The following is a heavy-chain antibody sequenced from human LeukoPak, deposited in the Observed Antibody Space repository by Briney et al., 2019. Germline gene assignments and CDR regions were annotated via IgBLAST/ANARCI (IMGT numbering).Heavy chain of an antibody. D-gene: IGHD6-19*01. CDR2: IVSSGDST. Sequence: GGSLRLSCAASGFTFSNYWMGWVRQAPGKGLEWVSAIVSSGDSTYYADSVKGRFTISRDNSKNTLYLQMNSLRAEDTAVYYCAKADGGQWPSSYYYYYMDVWGKGTTVTVSS. J-gene: IGHJ6*03. CDR1: GFTFSNYW. V-gene: IGHV3-23*01. CDR3: AKADGGQWPSSYYYYYMDV.